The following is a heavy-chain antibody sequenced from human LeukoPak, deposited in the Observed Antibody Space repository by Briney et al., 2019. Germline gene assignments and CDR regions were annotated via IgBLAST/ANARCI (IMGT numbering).Heavy chain of an antibody. CDR2: ISTYNIHT. D-gene: IGHD4-23*01. CDR3: ARADDYGGNPGAFDI. J-gene: IGHJ3*02. V-gene: IGHV1-18*01. CDR1: GYTFTSFG. Sequence: GASVKVSCKTSGYTFTSFGVSWVRQAPGRGLEWIGWISTYNIHTNYAQNLQGRVTMTTDTFTSTAYMELRSLTSDDTALYYCARADDYGGNPGAFDIWGQGTMFTVSS.